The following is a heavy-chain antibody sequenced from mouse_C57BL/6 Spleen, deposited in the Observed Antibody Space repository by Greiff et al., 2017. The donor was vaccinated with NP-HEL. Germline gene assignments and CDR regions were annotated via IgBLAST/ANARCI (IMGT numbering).Heavy chain of an antibody. J-gene: IGHJ4*01. Sequence: QVQLQQPGAELVKPGASVKMSCKASGYTFTSYWITWVKQRPGQGLAWIGDIYPGSGSTNYNEKFKSKATLTVDTSSSTAYMQLSSLTSEDSAVYYCARYYAGRAMDYWGQGTSVTVSS. D-gene: IGHD1-1*02. CDR2: IYPGSGST. CDR1: GYTFTSYW. CDR3: ARYYAGRAMDY. V-gene: IGHV1-55*01.